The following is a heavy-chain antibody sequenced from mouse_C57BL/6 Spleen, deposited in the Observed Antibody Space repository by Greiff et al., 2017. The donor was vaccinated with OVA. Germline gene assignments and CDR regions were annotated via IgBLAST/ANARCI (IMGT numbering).Heavy chain of an antibody. J-gene: IGHJ4*01. CDR3: ARGDLGAMDY. CDR2: IYPRSGNT. Sequence: VQGVESGAELARPGASVKLSCKASGYTFTSYGISWVKQRTGQGLEWIGEIYPRSGNTYYNEKFKGKATLTADKSSSTAYMELRSLTSEDSAVYFCARGDLGAMDYWGQGTSVTVSS. CDR1: GYTFTSYG. D-gene: IGHD3-3*01. V-gene: IGHV1-81*01.